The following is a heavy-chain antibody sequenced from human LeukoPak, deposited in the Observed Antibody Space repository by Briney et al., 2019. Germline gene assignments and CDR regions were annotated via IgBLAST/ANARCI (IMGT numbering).Heavy chain of an antibody. CDR1: GYTLTVYY. J-gene: IGHJ4*02. D-gene: IGHD1-26*01. V-gene: IGHV1-2*02. CDR3: ARGGSGSYPQPGLY. CDR2: IDPNSGGT. Sequence: ASVTVSCKASGYTLTVYYMHWVRQAPGQGLEWLGWIDPNSGGTNYAQKFQGRVAMTRDTSISTAYMELSRLRSDDTAVYYCARGGSGSYPQPGLYWGQGTLVTVSS.